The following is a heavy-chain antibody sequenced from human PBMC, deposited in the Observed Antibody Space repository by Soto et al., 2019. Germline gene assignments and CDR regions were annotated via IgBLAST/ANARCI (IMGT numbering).Heavy chain of an antibody. CDR2: ISGSGGST. D-gene: IGHD5-12*01. V-gene: IGHV3-23*01. J-gene: IGHJ4*02. CDR3: AKVGGYDSFGHHDE. Sequence: GGSLRLSCAASGFTFSSYAMSWVRQAPGKGLEWVSGISGSGGSTYYADSVKGRFTISRDNSKNTEYLQMNGLRAEDTAVYYCAKVGGYDSFGHHDEWGQGTLVTVSS. CDR1: GFTFSSYA.